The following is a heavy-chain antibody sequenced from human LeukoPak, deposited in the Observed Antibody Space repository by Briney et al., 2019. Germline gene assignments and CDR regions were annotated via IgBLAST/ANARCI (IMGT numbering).Heavy chain of an antibody. CDR3: AKEEWLLAVYFDY. CDR2: ISGSGGST. Sequence: GGSLRLSCAASGFTFSNYAMSWVRQAPGKGLEWVSTISGSGGSTYYADSVKGQFTISRDNSKNSLYLQMNSLRAEDTAVYYCAKEEWLLAVYFDYWGQGTLVTVSS. V-gene: IGHV3-23*01. D-gene: IGHD3-3*01. J-gene: IGHJ4*02. CDR1: GFTFSNYA.